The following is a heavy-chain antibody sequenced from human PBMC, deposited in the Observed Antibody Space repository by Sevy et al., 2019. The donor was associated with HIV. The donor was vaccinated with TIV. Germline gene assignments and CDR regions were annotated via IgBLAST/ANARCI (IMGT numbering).Heavy chain of an antibody. V-gene: IGHV3-33*03. CDR2: ICYDGSNK. J-gene: IGHJ5*02. CDR3: AKDTRDCSGGTCYSAPLYNWFDP. Sequence: GGCLRLSCVASGFTFSYYGMHWVRQAPGKGLEWVAVICYDGSNKYYADSVKGRFTISRDNSKNTLYLQMNSLRAEDTAVYYCAKDTRDCSGGTCYSAPLYNWFDPWGQGTLVTVSS. CDR1: GFTFSYYG. D-gene: IGHD2-15*01.